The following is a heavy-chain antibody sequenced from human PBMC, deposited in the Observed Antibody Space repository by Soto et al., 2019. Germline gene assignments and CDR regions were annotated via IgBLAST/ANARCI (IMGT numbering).Heavy chain of an antibody. V-gene: IGHV3-21*01. CDR2: ISSSSSYI. D-gene: IGHD6-13*01. J-gene: IGHJ4*02. Sequence: EVQLVESGGGLVKPGGSLRLSCAASGFTFSSYSMNWVRQAPGKGLEWVSSISSSSSYIYYADSVKGRFTISRDNAKNSLDLQMNSLRAEDTAVYYCASEQLVPPWYWGQGTLVTVSS. CDR3: ASEQLVPPWY. CDR1: GFTFSSYS.